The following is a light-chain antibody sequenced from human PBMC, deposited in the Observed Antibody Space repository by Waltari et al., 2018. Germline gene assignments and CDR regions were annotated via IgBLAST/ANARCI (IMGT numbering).Light chain of an antibody. V-gene: IGKV1-39*01. CDR3: QQSYSTPPLT. J-gene: IGKJ4*01. CDR1: QSISSY. CDR2: AAS. Sequence: DIQMTQSPSSLSASVGDRVTITCRASQSISSYLNWYQQKPGKAPKLLIYAASSLQRGVPSRFSGSGSGTDFTITISSLQPEDFATYYCQQSYSTPPLTFGGGTKVEIK.